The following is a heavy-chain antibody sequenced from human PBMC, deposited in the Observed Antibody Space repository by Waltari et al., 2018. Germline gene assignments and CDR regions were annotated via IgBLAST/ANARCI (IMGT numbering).Heavy chain of an antibody. Sequence: EVQLLESGGGLVQPGGSLRLSCAASGFTFSSYAMSWVRQAPGKGLEWVSVIYSGGSTYYADSVKGRFTISRDNSKNTLYLQMNSLRAEDTAVYYCAKDPARSMERSDIWGQGTMVTVSS. V-gene: IGHV3-23*03. CDR3: AKDPARSMERSDI. CDR1: GFTFSSYA. J-gene: IGHJ3*02. CDR2: IYSGGST. D-gene: IGHD1-26*01.